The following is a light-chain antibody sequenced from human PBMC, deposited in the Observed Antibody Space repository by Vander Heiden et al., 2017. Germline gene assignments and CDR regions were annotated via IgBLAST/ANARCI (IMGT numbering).Light chain of an antibody. CDR1: NIGSKS. CDR3: QVWDSSSDHAV. CDR2: YDS. V-gene: IGLV3-21*04. J-gene: IGLJ2*01. Sequence: SSVLTQPTSVSVAPGKTARITCGGNNIGSKSVHWYQQKPGQAPVLVIYYDSDRPSGIPERFSGSNSGNTATLTISRVEAGDEADYYCQVWDSSSDHAVFGGGTKLTVL.